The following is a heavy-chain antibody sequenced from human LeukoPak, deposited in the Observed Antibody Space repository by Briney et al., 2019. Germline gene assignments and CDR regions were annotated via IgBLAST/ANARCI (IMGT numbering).Heavy chain of an antibody. CDR2: ISRSGSTI. CDR1: GFTFSDHY. Sequence: GGSLRLSCAASGFTFSDHYMNWIRQAPGKGLEWVSSISRSGSTIYYADSVKGRFTISRDNAKNSLYPQMNSLRAEDTAVYFCAREDSSGSPLTSYFHFWGQGTLVTVSS. D-gene: IGHD1-26*01. CDR3: AREDSSGSPLTSYFHF. J-gene: IGHJ4*02. V-gene: IGHV3-11*01.